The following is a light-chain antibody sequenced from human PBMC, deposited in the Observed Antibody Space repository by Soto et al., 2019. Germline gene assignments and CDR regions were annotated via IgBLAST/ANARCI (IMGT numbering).Light chain of an antibody. Sequence: EIVMTQSPATLSVSPGERSTLSCRASQSVSSNLAWYQQKPGQAPRLLIYGASTRATGIPARFSVSGSGTEFTLTISGLRSEDFAVYYCQQYNNWPPWTFGQGTKVEIK. CDR2: GAS. V-gene: IGKV3-15*01. CDR1: QSVSSN. J-gene: IGKJ1*01. CDR3: QQYNNWPPWT.